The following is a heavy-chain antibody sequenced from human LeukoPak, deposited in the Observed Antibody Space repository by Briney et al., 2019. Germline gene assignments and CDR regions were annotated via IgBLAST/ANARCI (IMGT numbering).Heavy chain of an antibody. CDR3: ASFRDTDN. CDR1: GLTFSNVW. J-gene: IGHJ3*01. D-gene: IGHD2-21*01. V-gene: IGHV3-74*01. CDR2: INTAGST. Sequence: PGRSLRLSCEVSGLTFSNVWMHWVRHAPGQGLVWVSRINTAGSTVYADPVKGRFTISRDNAKNMVYLQMNSLRAEDTAVYYCASFRDTDNWGRGTMVTVSS.